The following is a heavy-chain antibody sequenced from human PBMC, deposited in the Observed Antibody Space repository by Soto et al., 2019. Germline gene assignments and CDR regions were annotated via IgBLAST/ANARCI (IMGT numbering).Heavy chain of an antibody. V-gene: IGHV3-53*02. D-gene: IGHD1-7*01. CDR3: QGTAAKDY. J-gene: IGHJ4*02. CDR1: EFTVSNNY. CDR2: IYSGGST. Sequence: EVQLVETGGGLFQPGGSLRLSCVVSEFTVSNNYMSWVRQAPGKGLEWVSLIYSGGSTYYAESVKGRFTISRDNSKNTLYLQMHSLRAEDTTISSWQGTAAKDYWGQGTRVNVS.